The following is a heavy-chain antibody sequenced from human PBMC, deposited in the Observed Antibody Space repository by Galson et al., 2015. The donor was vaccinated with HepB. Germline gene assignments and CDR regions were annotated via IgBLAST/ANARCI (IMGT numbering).Heavy chain of an antibody. CDR2: VHYSGNT. Sequence: SETLSLTCTVSGGSISSIIYFWGWIRQPPGTGLEWIGSVHYSGNTYYNPSLKSRVTISVDSSENRFSLNLTSVTAADTAVYFCARHGGSYHSLDYWGQGTLVTVSS. CDR3: ARHGGSYHSLDY. V-gene: IGHV4-39*01. J-gene: IGHJ4*02. CDR1: GGSISSIIYF. D-gene: IGHD1-26*01.